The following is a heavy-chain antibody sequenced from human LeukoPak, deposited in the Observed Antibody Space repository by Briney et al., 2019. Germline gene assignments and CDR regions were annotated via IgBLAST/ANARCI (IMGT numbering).Heavy chain of an antibody. V-gene: IGHV4-59*08. CDR2: IHYSGST. CDR3: AKSGGVRGHYFDY. D-gene: IGHD3-10*01. CDR1: GGSISSYY. J-gene: IGHJ4*02. Sequence: SETLSLTCTVSGGSISSYYWSWIRQPPGKGLEWIAYIHYSGSTYYTPSLKSRLTISVDTSKNQFSLKLNSVTAADTAVYYCAKSGGVRGHYFDYWGQGTLVTVSS.